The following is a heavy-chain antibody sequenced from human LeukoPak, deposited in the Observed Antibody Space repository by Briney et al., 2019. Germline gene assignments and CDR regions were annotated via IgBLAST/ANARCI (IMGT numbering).Heavy chain of an antibody. V-gene: IGHV3-30*02. CDR3: ARDRVGTTSSYYFDY. J-gene: IGHJ4*02. CDR1: GFTFSTYA. Sequence: GGSLRLSCAASGFTFSTYAMHWVRQAPGKGLEWAAFIRYDGSNKYYADSVKGRFTISRDNAKNSLYLQMNSLRAEDTAVYYCARDRVGTTSSYYFDYWGQGTLVTVSS. CDR2: IRYDGSNK. D-gene: IGHD1-26*01.